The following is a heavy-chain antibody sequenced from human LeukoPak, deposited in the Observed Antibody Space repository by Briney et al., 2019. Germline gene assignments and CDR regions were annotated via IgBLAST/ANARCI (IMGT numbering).Heavy chain of an antibody. Sequence: GGSLRLSCAASGFTFDDYGMSWVRQAPGKGLGWGSGINLNGGSTGYADSLKGRFTLSRDNAKTSLYLKTTSLRAEDTALYHCARTIAAAGTVEYYYMDVWGKGTTVTISS. CDR3: ARTIAAAGTVEYYYMDV. J-gene: IGHJ6*03. V-gene: IGHV3-20*01. CDR1: GFTFDDYG. D-gene: IGHD6-13*01. CDR2: INLNGGST.